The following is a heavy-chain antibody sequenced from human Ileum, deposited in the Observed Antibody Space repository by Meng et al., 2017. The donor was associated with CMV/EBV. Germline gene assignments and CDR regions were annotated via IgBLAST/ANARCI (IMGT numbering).Heavy chain of an antibody. D-gene: IGHD6-13*01. Sequence: GESLKISCAASGFTFSSYAMHWVRQAPGKGLEWVAVIPFDRNNEHYADSVKGRFTISRDNSKNTLYLQVNSLRPEDTGVYYCARGTGSGSWLIDSWGQGTLVTVSS. CDR1: GFTFSSYA. CDR2: IPFDRNNE. J-gene: IGHJ4*02. V-gene: IGHV3-30*04. CDR3: ARGTGSGSWLIDS.